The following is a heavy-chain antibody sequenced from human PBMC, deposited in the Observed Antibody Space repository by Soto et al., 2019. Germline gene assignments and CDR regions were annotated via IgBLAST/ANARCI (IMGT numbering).Heavy chain of an antibody. CDR3: ARDGPLAVADGMDV. CDR1: GGSISSGDYY. D-gene: IGHD6-19*01. Sequence: SETLSLTCTVSGGSISSGDYYWSWIRQPPGKGLEWIGYIYYSGSTYYNPSLKSRVTISVDTSKNQFSLKLSSVTAADTAVYYCARDGPLAVADGMDVWGQGTTVTVSS. J-gene: IGHJ6*02. V-gene: IGHV4-30-4*01. CDR2: IYYSGST.